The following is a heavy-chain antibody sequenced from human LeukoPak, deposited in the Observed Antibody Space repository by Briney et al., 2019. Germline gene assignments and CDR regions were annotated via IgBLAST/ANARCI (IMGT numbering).Heavy chain of an antibody. V-gene: IGHV1-46*01. J-gene: IGHJ6*02. CDR3: AREFSGSGHPYGMGV. CDR2: INPSGGST. Sequence: ASVKVSCKASGYTFTSYYMHWVRQAPGQGLERMGIINPSGGSTSYAQKFQGRVTMTRDTSTSTVYMELSSLRSEDTAVYYCAREFSGSGHPYGMGVWGQGTTVTVSS. CDR1: GYTFTSYY. D-gene: IGHD6-19*01.